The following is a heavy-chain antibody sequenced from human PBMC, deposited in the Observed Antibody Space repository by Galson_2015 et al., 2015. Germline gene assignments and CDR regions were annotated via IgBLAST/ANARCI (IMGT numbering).Heavy chain of an antibody. Sequence: SLRLSCAASGFTFSSYAMSWVRQAPGKGLEWVPAISGSGGSTYYADSVKGRFTISRDNSKNTLYLQMNSLRAEDTAVYYCAKSYNWNDPGWVDVWGQGTTVTVSS. CDR2: ISGSGGST. CDR1: GFTFSSYA. CDR3: AKSYNWNDPGWVDV. D-gene: IGHD1-1*01. V-gene: IGHV3-23*01. J-gene: IGHJ6*02.